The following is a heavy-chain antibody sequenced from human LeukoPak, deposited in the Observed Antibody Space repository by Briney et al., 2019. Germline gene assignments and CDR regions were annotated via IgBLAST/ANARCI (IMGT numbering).Heavy chain of an antibody. CDR1: SGSVSNSHYY. Sequence: PSETLSLTCTVSSGSVSNSHYYWAWIRQPPGKGLEWIGEINHSGSTYYNPSLKSRVTLSLDTSKNQFSLNLTSVTAADTALYYCAETGEISSIWGRGTMVTVSS. J-gene: IGHJ3*02. V-gene: IGHV4-39*07. CDR3: AETGEISSI. CDR2: INHSGST. D-gene: IGHD1-14*01.